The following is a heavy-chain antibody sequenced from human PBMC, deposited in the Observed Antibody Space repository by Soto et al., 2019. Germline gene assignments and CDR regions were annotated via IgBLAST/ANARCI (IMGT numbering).Heavy chain of an antibody. CDR3: AKDAPGSGWLSDY. V-gene: IGHV3-23*01. J-gene: IGHJ4*02. D-gene: IGHD3-22*01. CDR2: ISGNGGT. Sequence: EVQLLESGGGVTQPGKSLRLSCAASGFTFRIYAMSWVRQAPGKGREWVSTISGNGGTSYADFVRGRFTISRDNSQNTLYLQMSSLRAEDTAVYYCAKDAPGSGWLSDYWGQGTRVTVSS. CDR1: GFTFRIYA.